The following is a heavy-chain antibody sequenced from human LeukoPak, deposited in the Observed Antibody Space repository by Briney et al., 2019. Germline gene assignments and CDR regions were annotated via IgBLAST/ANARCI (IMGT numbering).Heavy chain of an antibody. V-gene: IGHV3-48*04. CDR2: ISSSSSTI. Sequence: GGSLRLSCAASGFTFSSYSMNWVRQAPGKGLEWVSYISSSSSTIYYADSVKGRFTISRDNAKNSLYLQMNSLRAEDTAVYYCARDRGTYYDILTGYSKGAFDIWGQGTMVTVSS. CDR1: GFTFSSYS. J-gene: IGHJ3*02. D-gene: IGHD3-9*01. CDR3: ARDRGTYYDILTGYSKGAFDI.